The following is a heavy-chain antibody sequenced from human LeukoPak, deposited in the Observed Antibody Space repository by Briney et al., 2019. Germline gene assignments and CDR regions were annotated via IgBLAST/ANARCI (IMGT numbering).Heavy chain of an antibody. CDR1: GFKLSSYY. D-gene: IGHD1-1*01. Sequence: GGSLRLSCAASGFKLSSYYMDWVRQGPGKGLVWVSRLKSDGSSTKYADSVQGRFTISRDDAKNTLYLQMTSVRVEDAAVYYCARTTMEAQYFDRWGQGTLVTVSS. CDR2: LKSDGSST. J-gene: IGHJ4*02. V-gene: IGHV3-74*03. CDR3: ARTTMEAQYFDR.